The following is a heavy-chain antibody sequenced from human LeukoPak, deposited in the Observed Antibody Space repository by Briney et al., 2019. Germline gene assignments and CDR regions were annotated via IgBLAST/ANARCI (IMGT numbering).Heavy chain of an antibody. J-gene: IGHJ1*01. V-gene: IGHV1-18*01. CDR2: ISAYNGNT. D-gene: IGHD5-24*01. CDR3: ARVLKDGYNNGNFQH. Sequence: ASVKVSCKASGYTFTSYGISWVRQAPGQGLEWMGWISAYNGNTNYAQKLQGRVTMTTDTSTSTAYMELRSLRSDDTAVYYCARVLKDGYNNGNFQHWGQGTLVTVSS. CDR1: GYTFTSYG.